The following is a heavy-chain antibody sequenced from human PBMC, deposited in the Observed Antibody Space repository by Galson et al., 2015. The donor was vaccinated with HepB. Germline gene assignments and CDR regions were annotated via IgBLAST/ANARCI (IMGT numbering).Heavy chain of an antibody. CDR3: AKGGYYFDY. Sequence: SLRLSCAASGFTFSTYSMNWVRQAPGKGLEWVSYISSSSSTIYYADSVKGRFTISRDNAKNSLYLQMNSLRGEDTAVYYCAKGGYYFDYWGQGTLVTVSS. V-gene: IGHV3-48*01. CDR2: ISSSSSTI. CDR1: GFTFSTYS. J-gene: IGHJ4*02.